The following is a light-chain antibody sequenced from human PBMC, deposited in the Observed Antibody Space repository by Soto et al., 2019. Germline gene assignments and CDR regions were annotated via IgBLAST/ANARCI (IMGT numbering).Light chain of an antibody. V-gene: IGLV1-44*01. Sequence: QSVLTQPPSASGTPGQRVTISCSGSSSNIGSNTVNWYQQLPGTAPKLLIYSNNQRPSGVPDRFSGSKSGTSASLAISGLRSEDEAEYYCAAWDDSLSGPVFGGGTKLTVL. CDR2: SNN. J-gene: IGLJ2*01. CDR1: SSNIGSNT. CDR3: AAWDDSLSGPV.